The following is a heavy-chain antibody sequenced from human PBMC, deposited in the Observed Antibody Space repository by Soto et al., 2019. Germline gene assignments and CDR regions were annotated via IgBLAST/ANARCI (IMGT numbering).Heavy chain of an antibody. CDR1: GYTFTSYG. V-gene: IGHV1-18*01. CDR2: ISAYNGNT. CDR3: ARRGYCISTLIRCCGMDV. J-gene: IGHJ6*02. Sequence: QVQLVQSGAEVKKPGASVKVSCKASGYTFTSYGISWVRQAPGQGLEWMGWISAYNGNTNYAQKLQGRVTMTTDTSTSTAYMELRSLRSDNTAVYYCARRGYCISTLIRCCGMDVWGQGTTVTVSS. D-gene: IGHD2-2*01.